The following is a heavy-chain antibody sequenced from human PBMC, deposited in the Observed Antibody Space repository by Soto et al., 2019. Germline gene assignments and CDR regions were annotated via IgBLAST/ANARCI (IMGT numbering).Heavy chain of an antibody. Sequence: PGGSLRLSCSASGFIFSNYAMHWVRQAPGKGLEWVSAISGSGGSTYYADSVKGRFTISRDNSKNKLYLQMNSLRVEDTAVYYGARDESGDGYNYWGQGTLVTVSS. D-gene: IGHD5-12*01. CDR3: ARDESGDGYNY. J-gene: IGHJ4*02. CDR1: GFIFSNYA. V-gene: IGHV3-23*01. CDR2: ISGSGGST.